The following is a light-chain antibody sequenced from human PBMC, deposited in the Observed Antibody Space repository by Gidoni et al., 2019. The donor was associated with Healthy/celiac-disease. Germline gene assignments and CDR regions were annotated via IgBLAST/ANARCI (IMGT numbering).Light chain of an antibody. CDR3: QQRSNGWT. CDR2: DAS. J-gene: IGKJ1*01. Sequence: EIVLTQSPATLSLSPGERATLSCRASQSVSSYLAWYQQKPGQAPRLLIYDASNRATGIPARFSGSGSGTDFTLTISSLEPEDFAVYYCQQRSNGWTFGQXTKVEIK. CDR1: QSVSSY. V-gene: IGKV3-11*01.